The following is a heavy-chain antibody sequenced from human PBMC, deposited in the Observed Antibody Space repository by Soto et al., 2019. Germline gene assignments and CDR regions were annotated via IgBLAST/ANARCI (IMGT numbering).Heavy chain of an antibody. D-gene: IGHD2-2*01. CDR3: ARDVALGYCSSTSCYRVYYYGMDV. J-gene: IGHJ6*02. CDR1: GYTFTSYG. CDR2: ISAYNGNT. V-gene: IGHV1-18*01. Sequence: GASVKVSCKASGYTFTSYGISWVRQAPGQGLEWMGWISAYNGNTNYAQKLQGRVTMTTDTSTSTAYMELRSLRSDDTAVYYCARDVALGYCSSTSCYRVYYYGMDVWGQGTTLTVSS.